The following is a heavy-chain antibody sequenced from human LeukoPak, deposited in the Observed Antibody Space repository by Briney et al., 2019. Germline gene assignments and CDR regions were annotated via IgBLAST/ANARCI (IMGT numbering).Heavy chain of an antibody. J-gene: IGHJ5*02. D-gene: IGHD2-15*01. Sequence: GGSLRLSCAASGFTFSSYAMSWVRQAPGKGLEWVSAISGSGGSTYYADSVKGRFTISRDNSKNTLYLQMNSLRAEDTAVYYCAKDFISSGGSRHNPSWFDPWGQGTPVTVSS. CDR1: GFTFSSYA. CDR3: AKDFISSGGSRHNPSWFDP. V-gene: IGHV3-23*01. CDR2: ISGSGGST.